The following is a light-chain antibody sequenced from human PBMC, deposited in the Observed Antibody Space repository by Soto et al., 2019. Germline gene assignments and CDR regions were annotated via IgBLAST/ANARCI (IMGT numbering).Light chain of an antibody. Sequence: EIVFTQSPGTLSLSPGERATLSCRASHSVSSRSLAWYQQKPGQAPRLLISDASNRAADIPDRFSGSGSGTDFTLAIRRLEPEDFAVYYCHQFGYSPRTFGQGTKVDI. V-gene: IGKV3-20*01. J-gene: IGKJ1*01. CDR3: HQFGYSPRT. CDR2: DAS. CDR1: HSVSSRS.